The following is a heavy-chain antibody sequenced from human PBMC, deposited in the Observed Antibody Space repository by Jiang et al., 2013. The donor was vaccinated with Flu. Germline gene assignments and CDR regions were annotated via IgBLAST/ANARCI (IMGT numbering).Heavy chain of an antibody. V-gene: IGHV1-46*01. Sequence: QLVESGAEVKKPGASVKVSCKTSGYTFTSYFIHWVRQAPGQGLEWVGILSPNDGSTTCAQGFQGRVTMTRDTSTSTVYMELTSLRSQDTAVYYCARVCSGGSCNDYPFDYWGQGTLVTVSS. CDR3: ARVCSGGSCNDYPFDY. D-gene: IGHD2-15*01. J-gene: IGHJ4*02. CDR2: LSPNDGST. CDR1: GYTFTSYF.